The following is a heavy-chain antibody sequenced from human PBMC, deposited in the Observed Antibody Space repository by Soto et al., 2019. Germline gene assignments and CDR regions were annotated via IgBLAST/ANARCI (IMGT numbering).Heavy chain of an antibody. CDR3: ASRGSGYYVQYYYYGMYV. Sequence: LRLSCAASGFTFNASNMNWVRQAPGKGLEWVSSITSTSLYIYYTDSIKGRFTISRDNAKNSLYLQMDSLRSEDTAVYYCASRGSGYYVQYYYYGMYVWGQGTTVTVS. V-gene: IGHV3-21*04. J-gene: IGHJ6*02. D-gene: IGHD3-3*01. CDR1: GFTFNASN. CDR2: ITSTSLYI.